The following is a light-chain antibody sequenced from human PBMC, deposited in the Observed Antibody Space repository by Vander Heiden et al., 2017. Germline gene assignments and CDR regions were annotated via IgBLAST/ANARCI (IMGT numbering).Light chain of an antibody. V-gene: IGLV3-1*01. J-gene: IGLJ2*01. Sequence: SYELTQPPSVSVSPGQPASITCSGCKLGDKYACWYQQKQGQSPGRVIYQDSKRPAGIPERFSGSNSGNTATLTISGTQAMDEADYYCQAWDSSTVVFGGGTKLTVL. CDR2: QDS. CDR3: QAWDSSTVV. CDR1: KLGDKY.